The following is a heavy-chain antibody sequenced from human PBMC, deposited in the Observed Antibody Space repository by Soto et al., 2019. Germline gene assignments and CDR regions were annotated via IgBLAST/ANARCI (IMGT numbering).Heavy chain of an antibody. CDR2: IYYSGST. D-gene: IGHD1-20*01. J-gene: IGHJ4*02. V-gene: IGHV4-59*01. CDR1: GGSISSYY. Sequence: SETLSLTCTVSGGSISSYYWSWIRQPPGKGLEWIGYIYYSGSTNYNPSLKSRVTISVDTSKNQFSLKLSSVTAADTAVYYCARADLNWNYFGYWGQGTLVTVSS. CDR3: ARADLNWNYFGY.